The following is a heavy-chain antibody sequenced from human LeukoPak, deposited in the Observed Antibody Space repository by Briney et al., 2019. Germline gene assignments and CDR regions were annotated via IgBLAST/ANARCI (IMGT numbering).Heavy chain of an antibody. D-gene: IGHD4-17*01. CDR3: AKDKNDHGDYYYMDV. Sequence: GGSLRLSCAASGFTFSSYWMHWVRQAPGKGLVWVSRINTDGSSTSYADSVKGRFTISRDNAKNTLYLQMNSLRPEDTAVYYCAKDKNDHGDYYYMDVWGKGTTVTVSS. J-gene: IGHJ6*03. V-gene: IGHV3-74*01. CDR1: GFTFSSYW. CDR2: INTDGSST.